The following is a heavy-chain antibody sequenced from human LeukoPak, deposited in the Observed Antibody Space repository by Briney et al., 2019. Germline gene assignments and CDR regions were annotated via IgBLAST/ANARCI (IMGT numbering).Heavy chain of an antibody. CDR1: GFILNSYG. D-gene: IGHD2-8*01. CDR2: IWFDGKNQ. V-gene: IGHV3-33*01. CDR3: ARDRHCVNGVCHSPAGMDV. Sequence: GGSLRLSCAASGFILNSYGMHWVRQAPGKGLEWVADIWFDGKNQHFADSVRGRFAISRDNSKNTVYLQNNSLRAEDMAVYYCARDRHCVNGVCHSPAGMDVWGQGTTVTVSS. J-gene: IGHJ6*02.